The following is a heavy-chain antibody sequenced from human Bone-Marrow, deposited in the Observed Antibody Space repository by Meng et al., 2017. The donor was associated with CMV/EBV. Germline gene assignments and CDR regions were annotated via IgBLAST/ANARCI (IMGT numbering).Heavy chain of an antibody. CDR2: ISSSSSYI. J-gene: IGHJ3*02. V-gene: IGHV3-21*01. CDR1: GFTFSSYS. CDR3: ARDCSSTSCCI. Sequence: GESLKISCAASGFTFSSYSMNWVRQAPGKGLEWVSSISSSSSYIYYADSVKGRFTISRDNAKNSLYLQMNSLRAEDTAVYYCARDCSSTSCCIWGPGTMVTFSS. D-gene: IGHD2-2*01.